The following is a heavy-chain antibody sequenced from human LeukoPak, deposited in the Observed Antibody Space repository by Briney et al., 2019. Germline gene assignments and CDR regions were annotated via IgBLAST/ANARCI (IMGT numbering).Heavy chain of an antibody. J-gene: IGHJ5*02. CDR2: ISSSSSYI. V-gene: IGHV3-21*04. D-gene: IGHD4-17*01. CDR1: GFTFSSYS. Sequence: GGSLRLSCAASGFTFSSYSMNWVRQAPGKGLEWVSSISSSSSYIYYADSVKGRFTISRDNAKNSLYLQINSLRVEDTAVYYCIVFGDSNHWGQGTLVTVSS. CDR3: IVFGDSNH.